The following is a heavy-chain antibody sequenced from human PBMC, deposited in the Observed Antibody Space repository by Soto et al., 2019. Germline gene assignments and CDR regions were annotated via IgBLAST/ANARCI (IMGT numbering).Heavy chain of an antibody. CDR1: GFTFSSIA. V-gene: IGHV3-23*01. D-gene: IGHD3-10*01. J-gene: IGHJ4*02. CDR2: ISGSGGNT. Sequence: VQLLESGGDLVQPGGSLRLSCAASGFTFSSIAMSWVRQAPGKGLEWVSTISGSGGNTYYADSVKGRFTISRDNSKNTLYLQMNSLGAEDTAIYYCAKRGPYYFDSWGQGTLVTVSS. CDR3: AKRGPYYFDS.